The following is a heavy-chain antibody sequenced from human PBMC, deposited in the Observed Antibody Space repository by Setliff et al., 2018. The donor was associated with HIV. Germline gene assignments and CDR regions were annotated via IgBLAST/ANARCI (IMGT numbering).Heavy chain of an antibody. V-gene: IGHV4-34*01. J-gene: IGHJ3*02. D-gene: IGHD3-10*01. CDR3: AREVNIPVRGITDDAFDI. Sequence: PSETLSLTCAVYGGSFSDYFWTWIRQPPGKGLEWIGEINHSGSTNYNPSLKSRVTISVDTSKNQISLKLTSVTAADTAVYYCAREVNIPVRGITDDAFDIWGQGTMVTVSS. CDR2: INHSGST. CDR1: GGSFSDYF.